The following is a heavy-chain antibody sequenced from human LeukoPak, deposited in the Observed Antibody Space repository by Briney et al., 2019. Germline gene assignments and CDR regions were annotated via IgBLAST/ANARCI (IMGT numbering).Heavy chain of an antibody. CDR2: IYYSGST. V-gene: IGHV4-59*01. J-gene: IGHJ4*02. D-gene: IGHD3-10*01. CDR1: GGSISSYY. CDR3: ARGDGSGSIPLDY. Sequence: SETLSLTCTVAGGSISSYYWSWIRQPPGKGLEWIGYIYYSGSTNYNPSLKVRVTISVDTSKNQFSLKLSSVTAADTAVYYCARGDGSGSIPLDYWGQGTLVTVSS.